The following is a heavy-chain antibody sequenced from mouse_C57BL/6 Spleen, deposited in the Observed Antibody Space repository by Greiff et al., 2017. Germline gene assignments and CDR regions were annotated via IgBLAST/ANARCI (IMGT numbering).Heavy chain of an antibody. V-gene: IGHV14-3*01. CDR3: ARLPSNYEYDEGFDY. J-gene: IGHJ2*01. CDR2: IDPANGNT. CDR1: GFNIKNTY. Sequence: EVQLQQSVPELVRPGASVKLSCTASGFNIKNTYMHWVKQRPEQGLEWIGRIDPANGNTKYAPKFQGKATITADTASNTAYLQLSSLTSEDTAIYYCARLPSNYEYDEGFDYWGQGTTLTVSS. D-gene: IGHD2-4*01.